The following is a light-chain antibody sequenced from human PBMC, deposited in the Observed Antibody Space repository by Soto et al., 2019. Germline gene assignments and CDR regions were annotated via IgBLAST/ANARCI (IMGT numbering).Light chain of an antibody. J-gene: IGKJ1*01. CDR3: QKYNSYCT. Sequence: DIQMTQSPSTLSASVGDRVTITCRASQSISSWLAWYQQKPGKAPKLLIYKASSLESGVPSRFSGSGSGTEFTLTSDSLQPDNFSTYYCQKYNSYCTFGQGTKVEIK. CDR1: QSISSW. CDR2: KAS. V-gene: IGKV1-5*03.